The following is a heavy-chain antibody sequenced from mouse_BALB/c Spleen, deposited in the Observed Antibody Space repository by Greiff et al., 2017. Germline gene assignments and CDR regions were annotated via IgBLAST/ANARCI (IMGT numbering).Heavy chain of an antibody. CDR1: GFTFSDYY. CDR2: ISDGGSYT. Sequence: EVHLVESGGGLVKPGGSLKLSCAASGFTFSDYYMYWVRQTPEKRLEWVATISDGGSYTYYPDSVKGRFTISRDNAKNNLYLQMSSLKSEDTAMYYCAIPAVAYWGQGTLVTVSA. J-gene: IGHJ3*01. CDR3: AIPAVAY. V-gene: IGHV5-4*02.